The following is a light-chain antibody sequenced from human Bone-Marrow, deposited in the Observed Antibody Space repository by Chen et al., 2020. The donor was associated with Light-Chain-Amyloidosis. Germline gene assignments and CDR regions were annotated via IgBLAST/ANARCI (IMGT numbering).Light chain of an antibody. Sequence: QSALTQPASVSGSPGQPTTISCTGTSRAIGTFNYVSWYQQHPGKAPQLIIFEVSNRPSGVSDRFSGSKSGNTASLTISGLQPGDEADFYCSSYTSTTTDVIFGGGTKLTVL. CDR1: SRAIGTFNY. J-gene: IGLJ2*01. CDR3: SSYTSTTTDVI. V-gene: IGLV2-14*01. CDR2: EVS.